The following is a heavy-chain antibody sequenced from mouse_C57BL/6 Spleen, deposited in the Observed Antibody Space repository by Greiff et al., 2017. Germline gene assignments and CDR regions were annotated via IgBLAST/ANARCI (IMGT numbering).Heavy chain of an antibody. V-gene: IGHV1-43*01. CDR3: ARGGLRRYFDV. CDR1: GYSFTGYY. D-gene: IGHD2-4*01. J-gene: IGHJ1*03. CDR2: INPSTGGT. Sequence: EVQLQQSGPELVKPGASVKISCKASGYSFTGYYMHWVKQSSEKSLEWIGEINPSTGGTSSNQKFKGKATLTVDKSSSTAYMQLKSLTSEDSAVXYCARGGLRRYFDVWGTGTTVTVSS.